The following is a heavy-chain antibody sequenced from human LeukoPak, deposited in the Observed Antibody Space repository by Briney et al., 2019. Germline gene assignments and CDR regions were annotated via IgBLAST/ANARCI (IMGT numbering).Heavy chain of an antibody. J-gene: IGHJ4*02. D-gene: IGHD5-18*01. V-gene: IGHV4-30-4*01. CDR2: IYYSGST. CDR1: GGSISSGDNY. CDR3: ARARDTTLVT. Sequence: PSQTLSLTCIVSGGSISSGDNYWRWIRQPPGKGLEWIGYIYYSGSTYYNPSLKSRVIISVDTSKNQISLKLSSVTAADTAVYYCARARDTTLVTWGQGTLVTVSS.